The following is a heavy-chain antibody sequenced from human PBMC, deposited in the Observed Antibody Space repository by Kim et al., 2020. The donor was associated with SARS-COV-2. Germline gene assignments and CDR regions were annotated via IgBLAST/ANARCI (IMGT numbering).Heavy chain of an antibody. J-gene: IGHJ4*02. D-gene: IGHD3-10*01. CDR1: GFTVRSNY. CDR2: IFVGGTT. Sequence: GGSLRLSCAASGFTVRSNYMTWVRQAPGKGLEWVSVIFVGGTTYYADSVKGRFTISRDHSANTVYLQMTSLRAEDTAVYYCARDHYYGSESDWGQGTLVTVS. V-gene: IGHV3-53*01. CDR3: ARDHYYGSESD.